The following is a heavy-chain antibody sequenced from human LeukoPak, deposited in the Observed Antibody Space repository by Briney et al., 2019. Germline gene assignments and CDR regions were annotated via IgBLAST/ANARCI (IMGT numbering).Heavy chain of an antibody. CDR2: IYSGGST. D-gene: IGHD3-9*01. CDR1: GFTVSSNY. J-gene: IGHJ3*02. V-gene: IGHV3-53*01. CDR3: AREEVRYFDRAFDI. Sequence: GGSLRLSCAASGFTVSSNYMSWVRQAPGKGLEWVSVIYSGGSTYYADSVKGRFTISRDNSKNTLYLQMNSLRAEDTAAYYCAREEVRYFDRAFDIWGQGTMVTVSS.